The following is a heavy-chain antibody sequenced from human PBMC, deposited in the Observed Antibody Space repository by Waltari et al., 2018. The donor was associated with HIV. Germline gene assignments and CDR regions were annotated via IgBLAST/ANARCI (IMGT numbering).Heavy chain of an antibody. J-gene: IGHJ1*01. D-gene: IGHD5-18*01. CDR1: GFTFSSYW. Sequence: EVQLVESGGGLVQPGGSLRLACAASGFTFSSYWMPWVRHAPGKGLVWVSRINSDGSITSHADSVKGRFTISRDNARNTLYLQMISLGAEDTAMYYCAKGGTSGYTFGFGRWGQGTLVTVSS. CDR3: AKGGTSGYTFGFGR. V-gene: IGHV3-74*01. CDR2: INSDGSIT.